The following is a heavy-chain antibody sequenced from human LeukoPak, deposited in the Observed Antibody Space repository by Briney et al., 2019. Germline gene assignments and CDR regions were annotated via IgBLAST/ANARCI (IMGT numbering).Heavy chain of an antibody. V-gene: IGHV1-2*02. J-gene: IGHJ4*02. CDR2: INPNSGGT. CDR3: ARGKFGRRGTTVTPKSVYYFDY. D-gene: IGHD4-17*01. Sequence: ASVKVSCKASGYTFTSYAMNWVRQAPGQGLEWMGWINPNSGGTNYAQKFQGRVTMTRDTSISTAYMELSSLRSEDTAVYYCARGKFGRRGTTVTPKSVYYFDYWGQGTLVTVSS. CDR1: GYTFTSYA.